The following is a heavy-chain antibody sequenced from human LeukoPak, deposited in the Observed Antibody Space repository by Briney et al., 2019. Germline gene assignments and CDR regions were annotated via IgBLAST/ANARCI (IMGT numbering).Heavy chain of an antibody. Sequence: GGSLRLSCAASGFTFSSYAMHWVRQAPGKGLEWVAVISYDGSNKYYADSVKGRFTISRDNSKNTLYLQMNSLSAEDTAVYYCARDRGYSSVYFDYWGQGTLVTVSS. V-gene: IGHV3-30-3*01. CDR1: GFTFSSYA. CDR3: ARDRGYSSVYFDY. CDR2: ISYDGSNK. D-gene: IGHD6-19*01. J-gene: IGHJ4*02.